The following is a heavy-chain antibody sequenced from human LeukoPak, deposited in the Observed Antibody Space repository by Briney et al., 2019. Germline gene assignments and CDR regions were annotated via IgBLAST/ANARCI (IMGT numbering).Heavy chain of an antibody. CDR1: GFTFSSYA. D-gene: IGHD5-24*01. V-gene: IGHV3-23*01. CDR3: AKVLQYTIYYFDY. J-gene: IGHJ4*02. CDR2: ISGSGGST. Sequence: PGGSLRLSCAASGFTFSSYAMSWVRQAPGKGLEWVLAISGSGGSTYYADSVKGRFTISRDNSKNTLYLQRNSLRAEDTAVYYCAKVLQYTIYYFDYWGQGTLVTVSS.